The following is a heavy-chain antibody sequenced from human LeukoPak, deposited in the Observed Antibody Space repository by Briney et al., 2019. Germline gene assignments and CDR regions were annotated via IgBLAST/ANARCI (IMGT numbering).Heavy chain of an antibody. CDR1: GFTFSSYA. V-gene: IGHV3-23*01. CDR2: ISGGGDNT. J-gene: IGHJ4*02. D-gene: IGHD3-22*01. CDR3: AKGDYYDSSCPSFDY. Sequence: GGSLRLSCAASGFTFSSYALTWFRQAPGKGLEWVSTISGGGDNTYYPDSVKGRFTISRDNSKHTLYLQMTSLRAGDTAVYYCAKGDYYDSSCPSFDYWGQGTLVTVSS.